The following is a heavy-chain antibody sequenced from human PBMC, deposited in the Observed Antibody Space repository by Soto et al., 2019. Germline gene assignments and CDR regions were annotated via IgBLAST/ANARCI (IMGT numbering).Heavy chain of an antibody. CDR3: AREAHPPHMVRGASYYYYMDV. Sequence: PGGSLRLSCAASGFTFSSYSMNWVRQAPGKGLEWVSSISSSSSYIYYADSVKGRFTISRDNAKNSLYLQMNSLRSEDTAVYYCAREAHPPHMVRGASYYYYMDVWGKGTTVTVSS. V-gene: IGHV3-21*04. CDR1: GFTFSSYS. CDR2: ISSSSSYI. J-gene: IGHJ6*03. D-gene: IGHD3-10*01.